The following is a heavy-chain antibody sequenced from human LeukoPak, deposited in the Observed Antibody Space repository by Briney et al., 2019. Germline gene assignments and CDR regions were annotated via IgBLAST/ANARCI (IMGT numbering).Heavy chain of an antibody. CDR3: ARGELRLAFGESNDAFDI. CDR1: GYTFTSYG. J-gene: IGHJ3*02. CDR2: IIPIFGTA. Sequence: ASVKVSCKASGYTFTSYGISWVRQAPGQGLEWMGGIIPIFGTANYAQKFQGRVTITADKSTSTAYMELSSLRSEDTAVYYCARGELRLAFGESNDAFDIWGQGTMVTVSS. V-gene: IGHV1-69*06. D-gene: IGHD3-10*01.